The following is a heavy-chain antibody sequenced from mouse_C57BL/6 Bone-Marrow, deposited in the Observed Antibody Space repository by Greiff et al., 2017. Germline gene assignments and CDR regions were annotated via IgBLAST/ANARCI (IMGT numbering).Heavy chain of an antibody. CDR2: INPNYGTT. CDR3: ARIHYDGSSYDWYFDV. CDR1: GYSFTDYN. Sequence: VHVKQSGPELVKPGASVKISCKASGYSFTDYNMNWVKQSNGKSLEWIGVINPNYGTTSYNQKFKGKATLTVDQSSSTSYMQLNSLTSEDSAVYYCARIHYDGSSYDWYFDVWCTGTTVTVSS. D-gene: IGHD1-1*01. J-gene: IGHJ1*03. V-gene: IGHV1-39*01.